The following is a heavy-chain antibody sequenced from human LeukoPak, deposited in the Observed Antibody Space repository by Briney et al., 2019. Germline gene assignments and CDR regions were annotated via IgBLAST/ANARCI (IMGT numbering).Heavy chain of an antibody. J-gene: IGHJ4*02. CDR3: AVDYGDYGGFDY. Sequence: SETLSLTCTVSGGSISSGSYYWSWIRQPAGKGLEWIGRIYTSGSTNYNPSLKSRVTISVDTSKNQFSLKLSSVTAADTAVYYCAVDYGDYGGFDYWGQGTLVTVSS. D-gene: IGHD4-17*01. CDR1: GGSISSGSYY. V-gene: IGHV4-61*02. CDR2: IYTSGST.